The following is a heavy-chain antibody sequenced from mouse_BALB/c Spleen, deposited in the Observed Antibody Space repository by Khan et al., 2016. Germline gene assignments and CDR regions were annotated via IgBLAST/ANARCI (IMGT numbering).Heavy chain of an antibody. CDR1: GYTFSSYW. J-gene: IGHJ2*01. Sequence: VQLQESGAELMKPGASVKLSCKATGYTFSSYWIEWVKQRPGHGLEWIGEILPGSGSTNYNEKFRGKATFTADTSSNTAYMQLRSLTSADSADPYCARSDLRGYFDYWGRGTTLTVAS. D-gene: IGHD1-1*01. V-gene: IGHV1-9*01. CDR3: ARSDLRGYFDY. CDR2: ILPGSGST.